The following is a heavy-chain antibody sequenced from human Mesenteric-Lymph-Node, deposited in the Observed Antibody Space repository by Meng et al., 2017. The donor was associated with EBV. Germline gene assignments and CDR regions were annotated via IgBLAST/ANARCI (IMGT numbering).Heavy chain of an antibody. CDR3: AREGTTVTRWFDP. Sequence: GSGPGLGKPPETLSLTCNVSGDSCSSGNNYWSGIRQSPGRGLEWIGNIYFTGSTFYNPALKSRVTISGDTSKNQFSLKLTSVTAADTAVYYCAREGTTVTRWFDPWGPGTLVTVSS. CDR2: IYFTGST. CDR1: GDSCSSGNNY. J-gene: IGHJ5*02. V-gene: IGHV4-61*01. D-gene: IGHD4-11*01.